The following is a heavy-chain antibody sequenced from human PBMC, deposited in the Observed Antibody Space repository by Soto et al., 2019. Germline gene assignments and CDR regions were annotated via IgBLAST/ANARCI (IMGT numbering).Heavy chain of an antibody. D-gene: IGHD1-26*01. V-gene: IGHV1-69*06. J-gene: IGHJ6*02. CDR3: RSGSYRDYYGMDV. CDR1: GGTFSSYA. Sequence: QVQLVQSGAEVKKPGSSVKVSCKASGGTFSSYAISWVRQAPGQGLEWMGGIIPIFGTANYAQKFQGRVTSTADKATSTAYMELSSLRSEDTAGYDCRSGSYRDYYGMDVWGQGTTVTVSS. CDR2: IIPIFGTA.